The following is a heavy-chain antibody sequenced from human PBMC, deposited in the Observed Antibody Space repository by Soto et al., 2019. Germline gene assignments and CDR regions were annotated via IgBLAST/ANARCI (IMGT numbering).Heavy chain of an antibody. D-gene: IGHD3-16*02. V-gene: IGHV3-33*01. CDR2: IWYDGSNK. J-gene: IGHJ3*02. Sequence: GGSLRLSCAASGFTFSSYGMHWVRQAPGKGLEWVAVIWYDGSNKYYADSVKGRFTISRDNSKNTLYLQMNSLRAEDTAVYYCARDYDYIWGSYLSAFDIWGQGTMVTVSS. CDR1: GFTFSSYG. CDR3: ARDYDYIWGSYLSAFDI.